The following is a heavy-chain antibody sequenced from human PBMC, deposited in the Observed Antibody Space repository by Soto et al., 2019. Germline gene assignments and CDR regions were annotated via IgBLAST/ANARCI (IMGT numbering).Heavy chain of an antibody. CDR1: GFTFITYS. V-gene: IGHV3-48*02. J-gene: IGHJ5*02. CDR3: ARDNGIEGSFDP. CDR2: ITGSGSPT. Sequence: EVQLVESGGGWVQPGGSLRLSCVASGFTFITYSMNWALQAPGKGLEWIAYITGSGSPTFYADSVKGRFTISRDNAKNSLYLQMNSLRDEDTSVYYCARDNGIEGSFDPWGQGTLVTVSS.